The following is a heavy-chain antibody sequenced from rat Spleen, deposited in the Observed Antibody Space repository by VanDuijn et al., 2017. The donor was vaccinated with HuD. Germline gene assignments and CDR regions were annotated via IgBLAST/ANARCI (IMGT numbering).Heavy chain of an antibody. CDR1: GFTFSDYY. D-gene: IGHD4-3*01. V-gene: IGHV5-20*01. CDR3: TTRIRGTGFDY. Sequence: EVQLVESGGGLVQPGRSMKLSCAASGFTFSDYYMAWVRQAPTKGLEWVATISYDGSSTYYRDSVKGRFTISRDNAKSTLYLQMDSLRSEDTATYYCTTRIRGTGFDYWGQGVMVTVSS. CDR2: ISYDGSST. J-gene: IGHJ2*01.